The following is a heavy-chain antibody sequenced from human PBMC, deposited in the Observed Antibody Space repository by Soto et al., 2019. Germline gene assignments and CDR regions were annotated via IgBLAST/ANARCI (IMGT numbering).Heavy chain of an antibody. CDR3: ARLDCSSTSCYHADWFDP. V-gene: IGHV1-18*01. J-gene: IGHJ5*02. Sequence: GASVKVSCKASGYTFTSYGISWVRQAPGQGLEWMGWISAYNGNTNYAQKLQGRVTMTTDTSTSTAYMELRSLRSDDTAVYYCARLDCSSTSCYHADWFDPWGQGTLVTVSS. CDR2: ISAYNGNT. D-gene: IGHD2-2*01. CDR1: GYTFTSYG.